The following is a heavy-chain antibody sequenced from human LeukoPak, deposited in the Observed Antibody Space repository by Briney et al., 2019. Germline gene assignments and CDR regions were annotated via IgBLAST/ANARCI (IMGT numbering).Heavy chain of an antibody. V-gene: IGHV3-7*01. D-gene: IGHD5-18*01. J-gene: IGHJ4*02. CDR2: IKKDGSEK. CDR3: ARDLSGVTGYTYGRGIDY. Sequence: GGSLRLSCAASGFTFSSYWMSWVRQAPGKGLEWVANIKKDGSEKYYVDSVKGRFTISRDNAKTSLYLQMNSLRAEDTAVYYCARDLSGVTGYTYGRGIDYWGQGTLVAVSS. CDR1: GFTFSSYW.